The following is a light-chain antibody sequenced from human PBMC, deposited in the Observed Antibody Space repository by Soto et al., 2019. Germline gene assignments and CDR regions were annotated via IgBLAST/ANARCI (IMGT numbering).Light chain of an antibody. J-gene: IGKJ4*01. CDR2: GAT. CDR1: QSISNN. V-gene: IGKV3-15*01. Sequence: ETVMTQSPATLSVSPGERATLSCRAGQSISNNLAWYQQNPGQAPRVLIYGATTRATGIQSRFSGSGSGTEFTLTISSLQSEDFAVYYCQQYNNWPLTFGGGTKVEIK. CDR3: QQYNNWPLT.